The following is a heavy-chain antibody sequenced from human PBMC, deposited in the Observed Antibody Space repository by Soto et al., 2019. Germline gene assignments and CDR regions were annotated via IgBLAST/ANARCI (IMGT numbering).Heavy chain of an antibody. V-gene: IGHV4-39*01. CDR3: ARRGYDFWSGYLRFPSDY. Sequence: SETLSLTCTVSGGSISSSSYYWGWIRQPPGKGLGWIGSIYYSGSTYYNPSLKSRVTISVDTSKNQFSLKLSSVTAADTAVYYCARRGYDFWSGYLRFPSDYWGQGTLVTVSS. CDR2: IYYSGST. CDR1: GGSISSSSYY. D-gene: IGHD3-3*01. J-gene: IGHJ4*02.